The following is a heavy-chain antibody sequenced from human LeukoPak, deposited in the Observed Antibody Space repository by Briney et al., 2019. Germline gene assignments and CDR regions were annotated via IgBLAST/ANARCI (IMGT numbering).Heavy chain of an antibody. J-gene: IGHJ3*02. D-gene: IGHD1-26*01. CDR3: AKDRWELMGDAFDI. CDR1: GFTFSSYA. V-gene: IGHV3-23*01. CDR2: ITGSGGST. Sequence: GGSLRLSCAASGFTFSSYAMSWVRQAPGKGLEWVSSITGSGGSTYYADSVEGRFTVSRDNSKNTLYLQMNSLRADDTAVYYCAKDRWELMGDAFDIWGQGTTVTVSS.